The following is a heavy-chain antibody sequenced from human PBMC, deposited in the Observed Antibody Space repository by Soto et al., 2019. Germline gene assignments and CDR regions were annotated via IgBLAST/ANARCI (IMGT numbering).Heavy chain of an antibody. J-gene: IGHJ4*02. Sequence: ASVKVSCKASGYPFTSFGISWVRQAPGQGLEWMGWIRPYNGNTNSAQNLQGRVTMTTDTSTSTAYMELRSLRSDDTAVYYCVRKGVTSSWYGGGHDYWGPRTLGTVSP. D-gene: IGHD6-13*01. CDR2: IRPYNGNT. CDR1: GYPFTSFG. V-gene: IGHV1-18*04. CDR3: VRKGVTSSWYGGGHDY.